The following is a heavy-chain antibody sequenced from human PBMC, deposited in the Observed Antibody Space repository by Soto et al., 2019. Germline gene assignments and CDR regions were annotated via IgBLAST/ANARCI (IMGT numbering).Heavy chain of an antibody. CDR2: IWYDGSNE. CDR1: GFTFSSHG. D-gene: IGHD6-13*01. J-gene: IGHJ4*02. V-gene: IGHV3-33*01. CDR3: ARGRSSRWFGPMDY. Sequence: QVQLVESGGGVVQPGRSLRLSCAASGFTFSSHGIHWVRQAPGKGLEWMAVIWYDGSNEYYADSVKGRCTISRDNSKNTLYLQMSSLRAEDTAVYYCARGRSSRWFGPMDYWGQGTLVTVS.